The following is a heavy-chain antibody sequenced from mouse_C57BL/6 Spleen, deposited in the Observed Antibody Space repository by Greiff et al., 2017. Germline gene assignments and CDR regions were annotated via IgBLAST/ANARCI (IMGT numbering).Heavy chain of an antibody. CDR1: GYTFTSYW. CDR3: ASRYGYLFAY. J-gene: IGHJ3*01. CDR2: IDPSDSYT. D-gene: IGHD2-2*01. V-gene: IGHV1-50*01. Sequence: QVQLKQPGAELVKPGASVKLSCKASGYTFTSYWMQWVKQRPGQGLEWIGEIDPSDSYTNYNQKFKGKATLTVDTSSSTAYMQLSSLTSEDSAVYYCASRYGYLFAYWGQGTLVTVSA.